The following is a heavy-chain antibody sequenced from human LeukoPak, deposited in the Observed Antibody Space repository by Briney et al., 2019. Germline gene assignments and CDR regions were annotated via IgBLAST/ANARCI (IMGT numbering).Heavy chain of an antibody. CDR2: IYYSGST. V-gene: IGHV4-31*03. CDR1: GGSISSGGYY. D-gene: IGHD3-3*01. J-gene: IGHJ4*02. CDR3: ARGRASFAHYDFWSGYYTCFDY. Sequence: SETLSLTCTVSGGSISSGGYYWSWIRQHPGKGLEWIGYIYYSGSTYYNPSLKSRVTISVDMSKNQFSLKLSSVTAADTAVYYCARGRASFAHYDFWSGYYTCFDYWGQGTLVTVSS.